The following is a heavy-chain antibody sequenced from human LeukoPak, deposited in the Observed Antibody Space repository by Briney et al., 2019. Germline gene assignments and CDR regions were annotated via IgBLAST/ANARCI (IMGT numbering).Heavy chain of an antibody. CDR3: AKTTLDYNYLDH. V-gene: IGHV1-2*02. D-gene: IGHD1-1*01. CDR1: GYTFTGYY. Sequence: ASVKVSCKASGYTFTGYYMHWVRQAPGQGLEWMGWINPNSGGTNYAQKFQGRVTMTRDTSISTAYMELSRPRSDDTTVYYCAKTTLDYNYLDHWGQGTLVTVSS. J-gene: IGHJ4*02. CDR2: INPNSGGT.